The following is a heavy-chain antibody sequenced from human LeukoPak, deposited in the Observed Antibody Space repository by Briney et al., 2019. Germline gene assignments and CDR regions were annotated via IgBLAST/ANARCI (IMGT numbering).Heavy chain of an antibody. D-gene: IGHD3-9*01. CDR2: INPNSGGT. CDR1: GYTFTGYY. J-gene: IGHJ4*02. CDR3: ANTYYDVLTGFLSGNYLSGGYFDY. Sequence: GASVKVSCKASGYTFTGYYMHWVRQAPGQGLEWMGWINPNSGGTNYAQKFQGRVTMTRDTSISTAYMELSRLRSDDTAIYYCANTYYDVLTGFLSGNYLSGGYFDYWGRGTLVTVSS. V-gene: IGHV1-2*02.